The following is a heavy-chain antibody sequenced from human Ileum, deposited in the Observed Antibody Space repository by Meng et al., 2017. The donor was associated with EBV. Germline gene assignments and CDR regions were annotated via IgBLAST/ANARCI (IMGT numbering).Heavy chain of an antibody. CDR3: ARGRSQGRGGLMH. Sequence: QLPHGGAGLLKPSATLSLTCAVYGGSFRGYYWSWIRQPPGKGLEWIGEINHSGSTNYNPSLKSRVTISVDTSKNQFSLKLSSVTAADTAVYYCARGRSQGRGGLMHWGQGTLVTVSS. CDR1: GGSFRGYY. J-gene: IGHJ4*02. CDR2: INHSGST. V-gene: IGHV4-34*01. D-gene: IGHD3-10*01.